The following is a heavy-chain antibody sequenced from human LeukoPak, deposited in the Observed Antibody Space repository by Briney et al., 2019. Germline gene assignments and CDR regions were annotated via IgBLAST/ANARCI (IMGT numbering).Heavy chain of an antibody. CDR2: IYYSGST. CDR3: ARPSRRWLQYFDY. D-gene: IGHD5-24*01. Sequence: SETLSLTCTVSGGSISSSSYYWGWIRQPPGKGLEWIGSIYYSGSTYYNPSLKSRVTISVDTSKNQFSLKLSSVTAADTAVYYCARPSRRWLQYFDYWGQGTLVTVSS. V-gene: IGHV4-39*07. J-gene: IGHJ4*02. CDR1: GGSISSSSYY.